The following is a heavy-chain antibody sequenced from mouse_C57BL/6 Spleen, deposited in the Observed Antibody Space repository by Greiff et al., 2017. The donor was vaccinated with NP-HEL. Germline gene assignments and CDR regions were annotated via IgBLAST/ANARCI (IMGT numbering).Heavy chain of an antibody. CDR2: INPNNGGT. Sequence: VQLKESGPELVKPGASVKMSCKASGYTFTDYNMHWVKQSHGKSLEWIGYINPNNGGTSYNQKFKGKATLTVNKSSRPAYMELRSLTSEDSAVYYCARKADWESFDYWGQGTTLTVSS. CDR1: GYTFTDYN. J-gene: IGHJ2*01. V-gene: IGHV1-22*01. CDR3: ARKADWESFDY. D-gene: IGHD4-1*01.